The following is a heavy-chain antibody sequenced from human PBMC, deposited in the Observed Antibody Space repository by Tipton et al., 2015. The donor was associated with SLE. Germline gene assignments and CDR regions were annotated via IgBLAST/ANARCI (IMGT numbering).Heavy chain of an antibody. CDR2: IYHSGST. V-gene: IGHV4-38-2*02. D-gene: IGHD3-3*01. CDR3: AREATIFGVVRGWFDP. CDR1: GYSISSGYY. J-gene: IGHJ5*02. Sequence: TLSLTCAVSGYSISSGYYWGWIRQPPGKGLEWIGSIYHSGSTYYNPSLKSRVTISVDTPKNQFSLKLSSVTAADTAVYYCAREATIFGVVRGWFDPWGQGTLVTVSS.